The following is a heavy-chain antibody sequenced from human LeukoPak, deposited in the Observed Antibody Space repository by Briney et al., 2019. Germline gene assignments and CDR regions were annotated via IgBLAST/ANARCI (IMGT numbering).Heavy chain of an antibody. CDR2: ISSSSSYI. D-gene: IGHD3-22*01. Sequence: PGGSLRLSCAASGFTFSSYSMNWVRQAPGKGLEWVSSISSSSSYIYYADSVKGRFTISRDNAKNSLYLQMNSLRAEDTAVYYCVRDKRVLITRWDYFDFWGQGTLVTVSA. V-gene: IGHV3-21*01. CDR1: GFTFSSYS. CDR3: VRDKRVLITRWDYFDF. J-gene: IGHJ4*02.